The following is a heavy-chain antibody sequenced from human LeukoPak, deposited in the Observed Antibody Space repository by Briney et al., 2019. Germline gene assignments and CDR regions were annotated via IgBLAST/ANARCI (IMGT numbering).Heavy chain of an antibody. J-gene: IGHJ5*02. D-gene: IGHD6-6*01. Sequence: GGSLRLSCAASGFTFSSYAMNWVRQAPGKGLEWVSAISSGSSTCYADSVKGRFTISRDNSKNTLYLQMNSLRAEDTAVYYCAKDRGQLVPKYNWFDPWGQGTLVTVSS. CDR3: AKDRGQLVPKYNWFDP. V-gene: IGHV3-23*01. CDR1: GFTFSSYA. CDR2: ISSGSST.